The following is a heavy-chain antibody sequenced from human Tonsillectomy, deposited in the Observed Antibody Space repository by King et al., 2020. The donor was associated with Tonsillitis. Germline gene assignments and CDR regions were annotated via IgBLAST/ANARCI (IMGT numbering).Heavy chain of an antibody. Sequence: QLQESGPGLVKPSETLSLTCTVSGGSISSSSYYWGWIRQPPGKGLEWIGNIYYSGSTYYNPSLKSRVTISVNTSKNPFSLNMSYVTAADTAVYYCLGAMAHYYNYGMDVWGQGTTVTVSS. CDR2: IYYSGST. J-gene: IGHJ6*02. V-gene: IGHV4-39*01. CDR3: LGAMAHYYNYGMDV. CDR1: GGSISSSSYY. D-gene: IGHD5-18*01.